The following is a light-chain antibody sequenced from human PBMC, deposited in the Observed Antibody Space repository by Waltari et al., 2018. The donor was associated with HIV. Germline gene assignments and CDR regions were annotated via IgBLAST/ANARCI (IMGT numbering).Light chain of an antibody. CDR3: QVWDMTSDHFV. Sequence: SYILTQPPSVSVAPGQTARVKCGGNNIGDKSVHWYRQKLGQTPVLVVYDDVERPSGMSDRSSGSNSVNTATLFISRADVGDEAEYYCQVWDMTSDHFVFGPGTTVTVL. J-gene: IGLJ1*01. V-gene: IGLV3-21*02. CDR1: NIGDKS. CDR2: DDV.